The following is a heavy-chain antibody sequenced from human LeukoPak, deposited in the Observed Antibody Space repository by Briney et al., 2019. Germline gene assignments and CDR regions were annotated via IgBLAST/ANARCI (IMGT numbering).Heavy chain of an antibody. CDR1: GYTFTSDG. V-gene: IGHV1-18*01. Sequence: ASVKVSCKASGYTFTSDGISWVRQAPGQGLEWMGWINTYNGNTNYAQKLQGRVTMTTDTSTSTAYMELRSLRSDDTAVYYCARGLIVVRGVGGAFDIWGQGTMVTVSS. J-gene: IGHJ3*02. D-gene: IGHD3-10*01. CDR2: INTYNGNT. CDR3: ARGLIVVRGVGGAFDI.